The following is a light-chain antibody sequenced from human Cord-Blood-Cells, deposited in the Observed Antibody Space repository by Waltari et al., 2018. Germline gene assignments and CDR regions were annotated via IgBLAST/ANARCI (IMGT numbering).Light chain of an antibody. CDR1: SSAAGGYNY. CDR3: SSYTSSSTYV. J-gene: IGLJ1*01. V-gene: IGLV2-14*01. Sequence: QSALTQPASVYGSPGQSITISCTGTSSAAGGYNYVSWYQQHPGKAPNLMIYDVSNRPSGVSNRFSGSKSGNTASLTISGLQAEDEADYYCSSYTSSSTYVFGTGTKVTVL. CDR2: DVS.